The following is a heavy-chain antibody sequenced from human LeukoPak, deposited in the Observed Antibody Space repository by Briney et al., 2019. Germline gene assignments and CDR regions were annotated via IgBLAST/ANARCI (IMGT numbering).Heavy chain of an antibody. CDR2: ISGSGDRT. Sequence: GGSLRLSCAASGFTFSSSGMIWVRQAPGKGLEWVSAISGSGDRTYHADSVKGRFTISRDNSKNKLYLQMNRLRAEDTAVYYCAKRGLAAALFRWGQGTLVTVSS. V-gene: IGHV3-23*01. CDR1: GFTFSSSG. D-gene: IGHD6-13*01. CDR3: AKRGLAAALFR. J-gene: IGHJ4*02.